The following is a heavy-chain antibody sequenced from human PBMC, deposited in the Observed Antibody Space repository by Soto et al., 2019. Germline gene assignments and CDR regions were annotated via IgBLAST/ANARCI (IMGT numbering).Heavy chain of an antibody. CDR1: GYSFTSYW. Sequence: PGESLKISCKGSGYSFTSYWISWVRQMPGKGLEWMGRIDPSDSYTNYSPSFQGHVTISADKSISTAYLQWSSLKASDTAMYYCARRDGSGSYESYYGMDVWGQGTTVTVPS. D-gene: IGHD3-10*01. J-gene: IGHJ6*02. V-gene: IGHV5-10-1*01. CDR2: IDPSDSYT. CDR3: ARRDGSGSYESYYGMDV.